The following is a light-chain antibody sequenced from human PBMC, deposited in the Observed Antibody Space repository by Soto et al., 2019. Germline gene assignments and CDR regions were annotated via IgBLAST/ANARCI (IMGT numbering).Light chain of an antibody. Sequence: QSVLTQPPAASGTPGQRVTISCSGSSSNIGTNTVNWYQQLPGTAPKLLIYSNDLRPSVVPDRVSGSKSGTSASLTISGLQSEDEADYYCEAWEDSIHGAVFGGGTKLTVL. CDR2: SND. CDR1: SSNIGTNT. V-gene: IGLV1-44*01. CDR3: EAWEDSIHGAV. J-gene: IGLJ2*01.